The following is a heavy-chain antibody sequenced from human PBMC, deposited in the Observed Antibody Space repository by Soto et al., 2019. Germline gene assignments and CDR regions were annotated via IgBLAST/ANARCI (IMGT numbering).Heavy chain of an antibody. Sequence: QIQLVQSGPEVKKPGASMKDSCKAYDFSFTSHGISWVRQAPGQGLEWMGRISLYNGNTNYAQQFQGRVTMTTDTSTSTAYMELRSLRSDDTAMYFCAIYHLELFRFDYWGQGTLVTVSS. J-gene: IGHJ4*02. V-gene: IGHV1-18*04. CDR1: DFSFTSHG. D-gene: IGHD2-2*01. CDR2: ISLYNGNT. CDR3: AIYHLELFRFDY.